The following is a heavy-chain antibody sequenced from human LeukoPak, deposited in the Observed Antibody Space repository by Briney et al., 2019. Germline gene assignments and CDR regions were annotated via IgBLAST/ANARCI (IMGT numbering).Heavy chain of an antibody. V-gene: IGHV3-21*01. CDR3: AREYCSSTSCHYPLAFYYMDV. CDR1: GFTFSSYS. D-gene: IGHD2-2*01. Sequence: PGGSLRLSCAASGFTFSSYSMNWVRQAPGKGLEWVSSISSSSSYIYYADSVKGRFTISRDNAKNSLYLQMNSLRAEDTAVYYCAREYCSSTSCHYPLAFYYMDVWGKGTTVTVSS. CDR2: ISSSSSYI. J-gene: IGHJ6*03.